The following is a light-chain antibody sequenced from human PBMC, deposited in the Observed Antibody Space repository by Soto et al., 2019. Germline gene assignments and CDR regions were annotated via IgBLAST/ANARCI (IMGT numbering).Light chain of an antibody. J-gene: IGKJ5*01. Sequence: EIVMTQSPATVSVSPGERATLSCRARQSVSSNLASYQQKPGRAPRLLLYGASSRATGIPDRFSGSGSGTDFTLTISRLEPEDVAVYYCRQYGSSSSITFGQGTRLEIK. CDR1: QSVSSN. CDR3: RQYGSSSSIT. V-gene: IGKV3-20*01. CDR2: GAS.